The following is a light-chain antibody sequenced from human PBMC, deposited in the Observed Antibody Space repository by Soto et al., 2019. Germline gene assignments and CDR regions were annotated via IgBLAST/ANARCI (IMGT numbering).Light chain of an antibody. CDR3: QVSDSSSDHYG. Sequence: SYELTQPPSGSVAPGDKARFICGGYNIRRKSVHWYPQQPGQAPVLVVYEDSDRTSGFAERLSCFNSGKRGPLNVNRHGARDEADYYCQVSDSSSDHYGFXTGTKVT. CDR1: NIRRKS. J-gene: IGLJ1*01. V-gene: IGLV3-21*02. CDR2: EDS.